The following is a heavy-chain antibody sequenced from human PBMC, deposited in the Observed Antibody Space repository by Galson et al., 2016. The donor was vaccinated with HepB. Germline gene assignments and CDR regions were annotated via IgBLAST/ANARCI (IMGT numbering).Heavy chain of an antibody. Sequence: SLRLSCAASGFSFSDYYMKWVRQAPGKGLEWVSYIGGDSSFTAYADSVKGRFIISRDNAKTSVYLQMNHLRVEDTALYFCSTTGRQLVPSAFDVRGQGTMVTVSS. D-gene: IGHD3-10*01. CDR1: GFSFSDYY. J-gene: IGHJ3*01. CDR3: STTGRQLVPSAFDV. V-gene: IGHV3-11*06. CDR2: IGGDSSFT.